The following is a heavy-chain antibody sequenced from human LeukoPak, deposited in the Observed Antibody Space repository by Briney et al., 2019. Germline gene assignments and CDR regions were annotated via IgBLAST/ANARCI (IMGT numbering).Heavy chain of an antibody. J-gene: IGHJ3*02. Sequence: GGSLRLSCAASGFTFTSYSMNWVRQAPGKGLEWVSAISGSGGSTYYADSVKGRFIISRDNSKNTLYLQMNSLRAEDTAVYYCANDGAYYDSSTDAFDIWGQGTMVTVSS. CDR2: ISGSGGST. D-gene: IGHD3-22*01. V-gene: IGHV3-23*01. CDR1: GFTFTSYS. CDR3: ANDGAYYDSSTDAFDI.